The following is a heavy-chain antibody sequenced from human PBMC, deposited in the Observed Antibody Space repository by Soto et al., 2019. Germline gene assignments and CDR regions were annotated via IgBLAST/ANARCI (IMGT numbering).Heavy chain of an antibody. CDR3: ASRYGGTLDY. J-gene: IGHJ4*02. V-gene: IGHV4-59*08. CDR1: GGSISSYY. D-gene: IGHD4-17*01. Sequence: QVQLQESGPGLVKPSETLSLTCTVSGGSISSYYWSWIRQPPGKGLEWIGYIYYSGSTNYNPSLKSRLTISVATPKPQFPPKLSSVTAADPAVYYCASRYGGTLDYWGQGTLVTVSS. CDR2: IYYSGST.